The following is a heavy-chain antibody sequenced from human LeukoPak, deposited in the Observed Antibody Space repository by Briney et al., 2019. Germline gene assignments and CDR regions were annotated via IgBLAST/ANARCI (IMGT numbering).Heavy chain of an antibody. V-gene: IGHV4-34*01. CDR3: ARDRVPEDWFDP. J-gene: IGHJ5*02. Sequence: SETLSLTCAVYGGSFSGYYWSWIRQPPGKGLEWIGEINHSGSTNYNPSLKSRVTISVDTSKNQFSLKLSSVTAADTAMYYCARDRVPEDWFDPWGQGTLVTVSS. CDR1: GGSFSGYY. CDR2: INHSGST. D-gene: IGHD2-2*01.